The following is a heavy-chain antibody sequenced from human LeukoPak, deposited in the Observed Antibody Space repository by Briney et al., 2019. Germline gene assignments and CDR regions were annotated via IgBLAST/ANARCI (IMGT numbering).Heavy chain of an antibody. CDR1: GGSFSGYY. CDR2: INQSGST. V-gene: IGHV4-34*01. CDR3: ARVQPTYYYGMDV. J-gene: IGHJ6*02. Sequence: SETLSLTCAVYGGSFSGYYWSWIRQTPGKGLEWIGEINQSGSTNYNPSLKSRVTISLDTSKNQFSLRLSSVTAADTAVYYCARVQPTYYYGMDVWGQGTTVTVSS.